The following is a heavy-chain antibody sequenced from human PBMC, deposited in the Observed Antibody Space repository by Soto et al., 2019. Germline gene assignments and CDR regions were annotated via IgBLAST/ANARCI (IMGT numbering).Heavy chain of an antibody. CDR1: GFTFSNYF. V-gene: IGHV3-30-3*01. J-gene: IGHJ6*02. D-gene: IGHD3-16*01. Sequence: QVQLVESGGGVVQPGTSLRLSCAASGFTFSNYFIHWVRQAPGKGLEWVAFISDDGSNTQFGDSVRGRFTISRDNSKNTVYRQRNRLRPDDTAVYGCATDRRVRGLYGMDVWGQGTTVTVSS. CDR2: ISDDGSNT. CDR3: ATDRRVRGLYGMDV.